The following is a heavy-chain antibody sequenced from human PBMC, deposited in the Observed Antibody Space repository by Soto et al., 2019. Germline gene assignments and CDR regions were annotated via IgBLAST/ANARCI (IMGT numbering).Heavy chain of an antibody. J-gene: IGHJ5*02. D-gene: IGHD2-21*01. Sequence: QVQLQESGPGLVKPSETLSLTCTVSGGSFSPNYWTWIRQPPGKGLEWVGYIYYAGSTSHNPSLKSRVTISLETSKSQFSLRLSSVTAADTAVYYCARLGAYYQSLDPWGPGTLVTVSS. CDR1: GGSFSPNY. CDR2: IYYAGST. V-gene: IGHV4-59*08. CDR3: ARLGAYYQSLDP.